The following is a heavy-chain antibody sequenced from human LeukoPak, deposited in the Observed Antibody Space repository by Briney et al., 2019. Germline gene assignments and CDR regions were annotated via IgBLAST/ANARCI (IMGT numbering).Heavy chain of an antibody. Sequence: GGSLRLSCAASGFTLNSYEMTWIRQAPGKGLEWVSYISIRGSTIYYADSVKGRFIISRDNAKNSLYLQMNSLRAEDTAVYYCARNKYMVRGIWNYYVGMDVWGQGNTVTVSS. CDR2: ISIRGSTI. CDR3: ARNKYMVRGIWNYYVGMDV. J-gene: IGHJ6*02. CDR1: GFTLNSYE. V-gene: IGHV3-48*03. D-gene: IGHD3-10*01.